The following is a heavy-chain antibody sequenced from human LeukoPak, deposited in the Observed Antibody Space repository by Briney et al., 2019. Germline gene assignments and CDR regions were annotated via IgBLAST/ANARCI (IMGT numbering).Heavy chain of an antibody. J-gene: IGHJ4*02. CDR3: ARGKSYSSSFLDY. CDR2: INSDGSST. D-gene: IGHD6-6*01. Sequence: GGSLRLSCAASGFTFSSYWMHWVRQAPGKGLVWVSRINSDGSSTSYADSVKGRFTISRDNAKNTLYLQTNSLRAEDTAVYYCARGKSYSSSFLDYWGQGTLVTVSS. V-gene: IGHV3-74*01. CDR1: GFTFSSYW.